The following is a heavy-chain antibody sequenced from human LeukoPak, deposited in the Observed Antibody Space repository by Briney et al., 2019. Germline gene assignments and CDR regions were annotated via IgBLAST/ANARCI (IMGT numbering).Heavy chain of an antibody. CDR3: ARVGRIQYFDC. Sequence: GGSLRLSCAASGFTFSSYSMNWVRQAPGKGLEWVSSISSSSAYIYYADSMKGRFTTSRDNAKNSLYLQLTSLRAEDTAVYYCARVGRIQYFDCWGQGALVTVSS. D-gene: IGHD5-18*01. CDR1: GFTFSSYS. J-gene: IGHJ4*02. V-gene: IGHV3-21*01. CDR2: ISSSSAYI.